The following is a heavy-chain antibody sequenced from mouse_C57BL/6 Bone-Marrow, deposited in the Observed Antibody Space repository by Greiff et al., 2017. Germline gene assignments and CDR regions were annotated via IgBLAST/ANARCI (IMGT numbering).Heavy chain of an antibody. CDR1: GYTFTSYW. J-gene: IGHJ2*01. CDR3: ARGDLDY. D-gene: IGHD2-13*01. Sequence: QVQLQQPGAELVMPGASVKLSCKASGYTFTSYWMHWVKQRPGQGLEWIGEIDPSDSYTNYNQKFKGKSTLTVDKSSSTAYMQLSSLTYEDSAVYYCARGDLDYWVQGTTLTVSS. V-gene: IGHV1-69*01. CDR2: IDPSDSYT.